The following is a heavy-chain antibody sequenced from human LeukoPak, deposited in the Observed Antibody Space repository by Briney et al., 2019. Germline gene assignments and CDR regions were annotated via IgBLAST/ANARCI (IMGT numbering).Heavy chain of an antibody. V-gene: IGHV3-48*02. D-gene: IGHD4-23*01. CDR3: ARGGTSSSLAY. CDR2: ISSSSTK. CDR1: GFTFSSYS. Sequence: GGSLRLSCAASGFTFSSYSISWVRQAPGKGLEWVSYISSSSTKSYSDSVKGRFTISRDNPNNSLYLQMSSLRDEDTAVYYCARGGTSSSLAYWGQGTLVTVSS. J-gene: IGHJ4*02.